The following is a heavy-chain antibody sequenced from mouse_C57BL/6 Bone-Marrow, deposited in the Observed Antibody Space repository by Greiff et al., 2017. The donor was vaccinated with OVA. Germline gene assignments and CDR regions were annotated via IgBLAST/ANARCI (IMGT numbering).Heavy chain of an antibody. CDR1: GYTFTDYE. Sequence: QVQLKESGAELVRPGASVTLSCKASGYTFTDYEMHWVKQTPVHGLEWIGAIDPETGGTAYNQKFKGKAILTADKSSSTAYMELRSLTSEDSAVYYCTRLGRDSSGYGGYFDYWGQGTTLTVSS. CDR3: TRLGRDSSGYGGYFDY. D-gene: IGHD3-2*02. CDR2: IDPETGGT. V-gene: IGHV1-15*01. J-gene: IGHJ2*01.